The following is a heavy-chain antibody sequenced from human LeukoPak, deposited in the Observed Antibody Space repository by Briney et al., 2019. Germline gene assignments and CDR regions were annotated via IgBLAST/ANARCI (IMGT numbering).Heavy chain of an antibody. CDR3: AGPADYYDSSGYYYLDY. Sequence: PGVSLRLSCAASGFTFSSYSMNWVRQAPGKGLEWVSYISSSSSTIYYADSVKGRFTISRDNAKNSLYLQMNSLRDEDTAVYYCAGPADYYDSSGYYYLDYWGQGTLVTVSS. CDR1: GFTFSSYS. J-gene: IGHJ4*02. CDR2: ISSSSSTI. D-gene: IGHD3-22*01. V-gene: IGHV3-48*02.